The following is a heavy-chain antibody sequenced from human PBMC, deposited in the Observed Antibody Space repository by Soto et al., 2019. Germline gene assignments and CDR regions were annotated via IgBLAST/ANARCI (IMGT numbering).Heavy chain of an antibody. V-gene: IGHV3-11*01. J-gene: IGHJ3*02. CDR3: AGQYDPVPRSAFDI. Sequence: QVQLVDSGGGLVKPGGSLRLSCAASGFTFSDYYMSWIRQAPGKGLEWVSYISSSGETTYYADSVKGRFTISRDNAKNSLYLQMNSLRVEDTAVYYCAGQYDPVPRSAFDIWGLGTMVTVSS. CDR1: GFTFSDYY. D-gene: IGHD3-16*01. CDR2: ISSSGETT.